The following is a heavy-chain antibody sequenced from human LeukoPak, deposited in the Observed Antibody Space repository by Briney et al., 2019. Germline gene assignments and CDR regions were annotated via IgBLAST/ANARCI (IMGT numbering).Heavy chain of an antibody. CDR3: ARAVGARYFDY. J-gene: IGHJ4*02. CDR1: GFTFSSYT. Sequence: GGSLRLSCAASGFTFSSYTMNWVRQAPGKGLEWVSYISSSSSTIYYADSVKGRFTISRDNAKNSLYLQMNSLRAEDTAVYYCARAVGARYFDYWGQGTLVTVSS. V-gene: IGHV3-48*04. D-gene: IGHD1-26*01. CDR2: ISSSSSTI.